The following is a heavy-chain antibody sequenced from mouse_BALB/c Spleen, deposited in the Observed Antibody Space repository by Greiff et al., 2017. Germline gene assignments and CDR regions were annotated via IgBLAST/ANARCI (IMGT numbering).Heavy chain of an antibody. CDR3: ARGGTRRLYAMDY. D-gene: IGHD1-2*01. J-gene: IGHJ4*01. CDR2: IWAGGST. CDR1: GFSLTSYG. Sequence: VQLQQSGPGLVAPSQSLSITCTVSGFSLTSYGVHWVRQPPGKGLEWLGVIWAGGSTNYNSALMSRLSISKDNSKSQVFLKMNSLQTDDTAMYYCARGGTRRLYAMDYWGQGTSVTVSS. V-gene: IGHV2-9*02.